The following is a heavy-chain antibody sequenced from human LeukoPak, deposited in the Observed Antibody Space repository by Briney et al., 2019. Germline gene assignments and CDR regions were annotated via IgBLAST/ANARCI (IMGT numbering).Heavy chain of an antibody. J-gene: IGHJ4*02. CDR3: ARGVYYYDSSGYLY. Sequence: GGSLRLSCAASGFTFSSYWMTWVRQAPGKGLEWVSSISSSSSYIYYADSVKGRFTISRDNAKNSLYLQMNSLKAEDTAVYYCARGVYYYDSSGYLYWGQGTLVTVSS. CDR2: ISSSSSYI. V-gene: IGHV3-21*01. D-gene: IGHD3-22*01. CDR1: GFTFSSYW.